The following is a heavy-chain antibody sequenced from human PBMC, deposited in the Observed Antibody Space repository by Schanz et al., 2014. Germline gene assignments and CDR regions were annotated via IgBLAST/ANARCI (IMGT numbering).Heavy chain of an antibody. CDR3: ARDRVGGSSYLDD. D-gene: IGHD2-2*01. J-gene: IGHJ4*02. Sequence: QVQLVESGGGVVQPGRSLRLSCAASGFTFSKYGVHWVRQAPGKGLEWVAVIWYNGSNKYYADSVRGRFTISRDNSKNTLYLQMNNLRAEDTAVYYCARDRVGGSSYLDDWGQGTLVTVSS. CDR1: GFTFSKYG. V-gene: IGHV3-33*01. CDR2: IWYNGSNK.